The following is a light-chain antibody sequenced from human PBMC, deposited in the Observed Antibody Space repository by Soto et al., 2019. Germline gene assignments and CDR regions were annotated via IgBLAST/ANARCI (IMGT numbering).Light chain of an antibody. CDR3: QQFNSYPIT. V-gene: IGKV1-13*02. Sequence: IQVTQSPSSLSASVGDRVTMTCRTSQGISSALVWYQQKPGKAPNLLIFDASSLESGVPSRFSGSGSGTDFTLTISSLQPEDFATYYCQQFNSYPITFGQGTRLEIK. CDR1: QGISSA. J-gene: IGKJ5*01. CDR2: DAS.